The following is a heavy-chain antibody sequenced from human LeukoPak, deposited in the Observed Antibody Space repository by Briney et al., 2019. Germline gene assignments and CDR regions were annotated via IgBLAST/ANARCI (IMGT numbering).Heavy chain of an antibody. CDR3: AELGITMIGGV. V-gene: IGHV3-48*01. Sequence: GGSLRLSCAASGFTFSSYRMNWVRQAPGKGMEWVSYISSSSSTIYYADSVKGRFTISRDNAKNSLYLQMNSLRAEDTAVYYCAELGITMIGGVWGKGTTVTISS. J-gene: IGHJ6*04. D-gene: IGHD3-10*02. CDR2: ISSSSSTI. CDR1: GFTFSSYR.